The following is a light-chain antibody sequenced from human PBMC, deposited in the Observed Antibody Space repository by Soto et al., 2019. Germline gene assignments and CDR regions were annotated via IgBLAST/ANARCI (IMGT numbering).Light chain of an antibody. V-gene: IGKV1-5*03. Sequence: DIQMTQSPSTLSASVGDRVTITCRASQSISNSLAWYQQKPGKAPKLLIYKASSLESGVPSRFSGRGSGTEFTLTISSLQPDDFATYYCQQYETFSGTFGPGTKVEI. CDR3: QQYETFSGT. CDR2: KAS. CDR1: QSISNS. J-gene: IGKJ1*01.